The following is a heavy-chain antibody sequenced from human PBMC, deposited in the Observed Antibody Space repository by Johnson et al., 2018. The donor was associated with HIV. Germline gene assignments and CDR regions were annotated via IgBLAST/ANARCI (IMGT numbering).Heavy chain of an antibody. CDR2: ISYDGSNK. CDR3: ARQLGSDAFDI. D-gene: IGHD7-27*01. V-gene: IGHV3-30*04. J-gene: IGHJ3*02. Sequence: QVQLVESGGGVVQPGRSLRLSCAASGFTFSSYAMHWVRQAPAKGLEWVAVISYDGSNKYFADSVKGRFTISRDNSKNSLYLQMNSLRAEDTAVNYCARQLGSDAFDIWGQGTIVTVSS. CDR1: GFTFSSYA.